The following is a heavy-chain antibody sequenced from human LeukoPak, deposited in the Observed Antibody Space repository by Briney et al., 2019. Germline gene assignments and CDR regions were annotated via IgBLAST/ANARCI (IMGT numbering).Heavy chain of an antibody. J-gene: IGHJ5*02. CDR1: GFTFSSYW. D-gene: IGHD6-13*01. Sequence: PGGSLRLSWAASGFTFSSYWMHWVRQAPGKGLVWVSRINNDGSSTSYADSAKGRFTISRDNAKNTLYLQMNSLRAEDTAVYYCARPTKEGSSWYWWFDPWGQGTLVTVSS. CDR2: INNDGSST. V-gene: IGHV3-74*01. CDR3: ARPTKEGSSWYWWFDP.